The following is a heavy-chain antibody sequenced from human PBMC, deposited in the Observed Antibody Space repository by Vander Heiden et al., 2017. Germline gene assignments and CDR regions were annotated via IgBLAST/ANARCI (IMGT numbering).Heavy chain of an antibody. J-gene: IGHJ5*02. V-gene: IGHV3-13*01. D-gene: IGHD7-27*01. CDR2: VDTAGDT. CDR3: ARVRWGSYES. CDR1: GFRHSNYD. Sequence: EVHLVESGGGLVQPGGSLRLSCVASGFRHSNYDMHWVCLVTGKGLEWVLAVDTAGDTFDPASVKGRFTISREDATNSLYLQRNSLRAGDTAVYYCARVRWGSYESWGQGTLVTVSS.